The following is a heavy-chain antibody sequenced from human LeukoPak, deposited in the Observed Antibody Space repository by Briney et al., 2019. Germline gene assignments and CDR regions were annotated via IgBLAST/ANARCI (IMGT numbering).Heavy chain of an antibody. CDR2: ISSRSGYI. CDR3: ALSSGWYGGLDP. Sequence: GGSLRLSCAASGFSFSTYSMNWVRQAPGKGLEWVSSISSRSGYIYYADSVKGRFTISRDNAKNSLYLQMDSLGAEDTAVYYCALSSGWYGGLDPWGQGTLVTVSS. V-gene: IGHV3-21*01. D-gene: IGHD6-19*01. CDR1: GFSFSTYS. J-gene: IGHJ5*02.